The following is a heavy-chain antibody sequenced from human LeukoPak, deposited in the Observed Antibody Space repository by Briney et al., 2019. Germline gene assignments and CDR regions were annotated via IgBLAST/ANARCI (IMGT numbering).Heavy chain of an antibody. CDR3: ARGRERWLPLDV. D-gene: IGHD5-24*01. V-gene: IGHV3-53*01. CDR2: IYSGSST. Sequence: GGSLRHSCAAPGFTFSSYAMSWVRQALGQGLEWGSVIYSGSSTYYADSVKGRFTISRDNSNNALYLQKNSLRAEDTAVYYCARGRERWLPLDVWGKGTTVTVSS. J-gene: IGHJ6*04. CDR1: GFTFSSYA.